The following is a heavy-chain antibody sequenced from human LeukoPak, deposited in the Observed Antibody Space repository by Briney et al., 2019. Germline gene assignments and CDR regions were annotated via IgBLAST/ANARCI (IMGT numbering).Heavy chain of an antibody. CDR3: ARAVPAAQRGTWFDY. J-gene: IGHJ4*02. V-gene: IGHV4-61*02. CDR2: IYTSGST. D-gene: IGHD2-2*01. CDR1: GGSISSGSYY. Sequence: NASETLSLTCTVSGGSISSGSYYWSWIRQPAGKGLEWIGRIYTSGSTNYNPSLKSRVTISVDTSKNQFSLKLSSVTAADTAVYYCARAVPAAQRGTWFDYWGQGTLVTVSS.